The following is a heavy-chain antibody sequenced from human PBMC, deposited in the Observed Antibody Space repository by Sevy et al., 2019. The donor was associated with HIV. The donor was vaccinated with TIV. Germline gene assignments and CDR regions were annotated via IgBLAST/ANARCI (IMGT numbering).Heavy chain of an antibody. Sequence: GGSLRLSCAASGFTFNTHAMNWVRQAPGKGLEWVSVISGPGSSTYYADSVRGRFTISRGNSQNTLYLQMNSLRADDTAVYYCAKALNPALESMIQVIFPTLKGFDVWGQGTMVTVSS. CDR1: GFTFNTHA. V-gene: IGHV3-23*01. CDR3: AKALNPALESMIQVIFPTLKGFDV. CDR2: ISGPGSST. J-gene: IGHJ3*01. D-gene: IGHD3-22*01.